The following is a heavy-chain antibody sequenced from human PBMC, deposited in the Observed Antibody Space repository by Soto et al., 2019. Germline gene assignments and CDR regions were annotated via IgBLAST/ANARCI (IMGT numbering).Heavy chain of an antibody. CDR3: AKDHVVGHSYYGMDV. J-gene: IGHJ6*02. Sequence: QVQLVQSGAEVKKPGSSVKVSCKASGGTLSNYAISWVRQAPGQGLEWMGVIIPIFASANYAQRFQGRLMITADESTSTAYMELSSLRSEDTAVYYCAKDHVVGHSYYGMDVWGQWTTVTVSS. V-gene: IGHV1-69*01. D-gene: IGHD3-22*01. CDR2: IIPIFASA. CDR1: GGTLSNYA.